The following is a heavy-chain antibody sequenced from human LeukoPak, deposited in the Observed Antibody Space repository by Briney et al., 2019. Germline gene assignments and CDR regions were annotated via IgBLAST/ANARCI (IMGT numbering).Heavy chain of an antibody. V-gene: IGHV4-59*08. J-gene: IGHJ5*02. Sequence: SPETLSLTCTVSGGSISSDYWSWIRQPPGKGLEWIGDIYYSGSTNYNPSLKSRITISVDTSKNQFSLKLSSVTAADTAVYYCARHEMVRGVIENWFDPWGQGTLVTVSS. CDR1: GGSISSDY. CDR2: IYYSGST. D-gene: IGHD3-10*01. CDR3: ARHEMVRGVIENWFDP.